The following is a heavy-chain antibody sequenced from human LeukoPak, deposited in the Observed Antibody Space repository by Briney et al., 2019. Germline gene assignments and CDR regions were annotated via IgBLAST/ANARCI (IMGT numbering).Heavy chain of an antibody. CDR3: ARGDSSSWSLFDY. V-gene: IGHV4-39*01. Sequence: SQTLSLTCTVSGGSISSGYHYWGWIRQPPGKGLEWIGSIYESGRTHYNPSLRSRITISVDTSKNQFSLELSSVTAADTAVYYCARGDSSSWSLFDYWGQGTLVTVSS. CDR1: GGSISSGYHY. J-gene: IGHJ4*02. CDR2: IYESGRT. D-gene: IGHD6-13*01.